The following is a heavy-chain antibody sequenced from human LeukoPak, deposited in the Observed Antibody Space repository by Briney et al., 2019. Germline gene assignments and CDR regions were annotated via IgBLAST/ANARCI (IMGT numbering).Heavy chain of an antibody. CDR2: IKAGNGDT. CDR1: GYIFTKYV. J-gene: IGHJ4*02. CDR3: ARDDCGDTCYPGGY. V-gene: IGHV1-3*01. Sequence: ASVKVSCKASGYIFTKYVVHWVRQAPGQRPEWMGWIKAGNGDTKYSQNFQDRLTITRDTSASTVYMELSSLTSQDTALYYCARDDCGDTCYPGGYWGQGTLVTVSS. D-gene: IGHD2-21*01.